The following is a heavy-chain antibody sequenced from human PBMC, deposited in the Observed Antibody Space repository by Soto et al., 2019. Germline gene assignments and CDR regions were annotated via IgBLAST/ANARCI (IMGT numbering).Heavy chain of an antibody. CDR2: IYWDDDK. V-gene: IGHV2-5*02. J-gene: IGHJ4*02. CDR3: AHRRDSSTTWYTGANYFDY. D-gene: IGHD6-13*01. Sequence: QITLKESGPTLVKPTQTLTLTCSFSGFSLSTTGVGVGWIRQPPGKALEWLGIIYWDDDKRYSPSLRSRLTITKDTSNHQVVLTMTNMDPVDTASYFCAHRRDSSTTWYTGANYFDYWGQGILVTVSS. CDR1: GFSLSTTGVG.